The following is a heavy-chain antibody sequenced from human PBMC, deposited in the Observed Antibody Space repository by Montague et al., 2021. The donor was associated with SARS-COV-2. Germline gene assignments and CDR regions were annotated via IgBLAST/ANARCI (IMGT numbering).Heavy chain of an antibody. Sequence: SETLSLTRTLSGASISTGAYYWSWIRQHPEKGLEWIGSIYYSGSTYYXPSLKSRVTISVDTSKNQFSLKLSSVTAADTAVYYCARHERQWLRLYHYYFDYWGQGTLVTVSS. V-gene: IGHV4-39*01. CDR1: GASISTGAYY. D-gene: IGHD5-12*01. CDR2: IYYSGST. CDR3: ARHERQWLRLYHYYFDY. J-gene: IGHJ4*02.